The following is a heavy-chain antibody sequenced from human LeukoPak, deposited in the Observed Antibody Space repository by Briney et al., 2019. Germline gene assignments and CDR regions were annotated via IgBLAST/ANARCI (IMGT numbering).Heavy chain of an antibody. D-gene: IGHD5-18*01. Sequence: PILVIPNYAQKFQGRVTITADKSTSTAYMELSSLRSEDTAVYYCAREPHSYYYYYGMDVWGQGTTVTVSS. CDR3: AREPHSYYYYYGMDV. V-gene: IGHV1-69*04. CDR2: PILVIP. J-gene: IGHJ6*02.